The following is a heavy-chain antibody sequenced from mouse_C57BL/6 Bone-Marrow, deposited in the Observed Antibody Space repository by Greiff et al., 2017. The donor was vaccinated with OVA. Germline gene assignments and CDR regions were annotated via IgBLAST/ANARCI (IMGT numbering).Heavy chain of an antibody. CDR2: IDPSDSYT. CDR3: ARCSLRSDY. V-gene: IGHV1-50*01. D-gene: IGHD1-1*01. CDR1: GYTFTSYW. J-gene: IGHJ2*01. Sequence: QVQLKQPGAELVKPGASVKLSCKASGYTFTSYWMQWVKQRPGQGLEWIGEIDPSDSYTNYNQKFKGKATLTVDTSSSTAYMQLSSLTSEDSAVYYCARCSLRSDYWGQGTTLTVSS.